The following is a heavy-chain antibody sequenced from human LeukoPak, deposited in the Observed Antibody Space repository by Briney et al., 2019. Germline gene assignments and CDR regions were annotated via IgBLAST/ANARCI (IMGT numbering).Heavy chain of an antibody. V-gene: IGHV4-34*01. J-gene: IGHJ2*01. CDR1: GGSFSGYY. CDR3: ARGTDFPDWYFDL. Sequence: PSETLSLTCAVYGGSFSGYYWSWIRQPPGKGLEWIGEINHSGSTNYNPSLKSRVTISVDTSKNQFSLKLSSVTAADTAVYYCARGTDFPDWYFDLWGRGTLVTVSS. CDR2: INHSGST. D-gene: IGHD2-21*02.